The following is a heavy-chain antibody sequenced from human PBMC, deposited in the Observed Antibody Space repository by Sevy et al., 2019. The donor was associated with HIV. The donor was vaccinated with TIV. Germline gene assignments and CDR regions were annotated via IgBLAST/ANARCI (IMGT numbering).Heavy chain of an antibody. D-gene: IGHD3-22*01. Sequence: GGSLRLSCAASGFTFGSYTLHWVRQAPGKGLEWVALISQTYDGSKKYYIDSVQVRFTISIDNSKNTLYLQMDSLRPEDMAVYYCARDNSGYFFFDYWGQGTLVTVSS. J-gene: IGHJ4*02. CDR1: GFTFGSYT. V-gene: IGHV3-30-3*01. CDR2: ISQTYDGSKK. CDR3: ARDNSGYFFFDY.